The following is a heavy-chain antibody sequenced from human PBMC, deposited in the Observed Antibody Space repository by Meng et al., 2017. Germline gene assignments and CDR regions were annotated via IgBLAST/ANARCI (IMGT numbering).Heavy chain of an antibody. J-gene: IGHJ4*02. CDR1: GFTFSSYA. V-gene: IGHV3-30*01. CDR3: ARVVRKLLLWFGELNY. D-gene: IGHD3-10*01. CDR2: ISYDGSNK. Sequence: GRRVGSGGGVVQPGRSLSLSCAASGFTFSSYAMHWVRQAPGKGLEWVAVISYDGSNKYYADSVKGRFTISRDNSKNTLYLQMNSLRAEDTAVYYCARVVRKLLLWFGELNYWGQGTLVTVSS.